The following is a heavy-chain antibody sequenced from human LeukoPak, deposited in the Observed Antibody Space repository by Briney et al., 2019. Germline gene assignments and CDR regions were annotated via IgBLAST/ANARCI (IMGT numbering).Heavy chain of an antibody. Sequence: GGSLRLSCAASGFTVSSNYMSWVRQAPGKGLEWVSVIYSGGSTYYADSVKGRFTISRENSKNTLYLQMNSLRAEDTAVYYCARDRAGEGYYYYYYMDVWGKGTTVTVSS. CDR3: ARDRAGEGYYYYYYMDV. CDR1: GFTVSSNY. CDR2: IYSGGST. J-gene: IGHJ6*03. D-gene: IGHD2-21*01. V-gene: IGHV3-53*01.